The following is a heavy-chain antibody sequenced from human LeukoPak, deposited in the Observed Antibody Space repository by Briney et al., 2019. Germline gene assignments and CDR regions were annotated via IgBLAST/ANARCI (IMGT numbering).Heavy chain of an antibody. CDR3: ATGSSSSRGYYYYYMDV. J-gene: IGHJ6*03. CDR1: GGSISSYY. D-gene: IGHD6-6*01. CDR2: IYTSGST. V-gene: IGHV4-4*07. Sequence: SETLSLTCTVSGGSISSYYWSWIRQPPGKGLEWIGRIYTSGSTNYNPSLKSRVTMSVDTSKNQFSLKLSSVTAADTAVYYCATGSSSSRGYYYYYMDVWGKGTTVTVSS.